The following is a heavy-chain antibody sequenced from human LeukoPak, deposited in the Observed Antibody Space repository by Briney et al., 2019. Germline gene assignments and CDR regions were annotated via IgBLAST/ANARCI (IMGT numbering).Heavy chain of an antibody. D-gene: IGHD4-11*01. J-gene: IGHJ4*02. V-gene: IGHV3-23*01. Sequence: GGSLRLSCAASGFTFSSYAMSWVRQAPGKGLEWVSAISGSGGSTYYADSVKGRFTISRDNSKNTLYLQMNSLRAEDTAVYYCARAPQRNHDYSNYDGLGAGYFDYWGQGTLVTVSS. CDR1: GFTFSSYA. CDR2: ISGSGGST. CDR3: ARAPQRNHDYSNYDGLGAGYFDY.